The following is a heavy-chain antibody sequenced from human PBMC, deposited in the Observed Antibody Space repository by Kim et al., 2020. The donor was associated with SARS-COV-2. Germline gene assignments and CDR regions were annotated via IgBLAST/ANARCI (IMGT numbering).Heavy chain of an antibody. Sequence: SETLSLTCPVSGGSVSSGSYFWSWIRQPPGKGLEWIGHIYYSGNTNYNPSLKSRVTMSVDTSKNQFSLKLRSVTAADTAVYYCARAPNDFWSGYPYYFDYWGQGTLVTVSS. D-gene: IGHD3-3*01. V-gene: IGHV4-61*01. CDR1: GGSVSSGSYF. J-gene: IGHJ4*02. CDR3: ARAPNDFWSGYPYYFDY. CDR2: IYYSGNT.